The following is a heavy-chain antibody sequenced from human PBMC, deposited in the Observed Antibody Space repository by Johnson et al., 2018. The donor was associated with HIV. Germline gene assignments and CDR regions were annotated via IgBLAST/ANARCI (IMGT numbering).Heavy chain of an antibody. J-gene: IGHJ3*02. Sequence: QLVESGGGVVQPGRSLRLSCAASGFTFSSYAMHWVRQAPGKGLEWVSVIYSGGSTYYADSVKGRFTISRDNSKNTLYLQMNSLRAEDTAVYYCARGEGDYGDNDAFDIWGQGTMVTVSS. V-gene: IGHV3-NL1*01. CDR3: ARGEGDYGDNDAFDI. D-gene: IGHD4-17*01. CDR1: GFTFSSYA. CDR2: IYSGGST.